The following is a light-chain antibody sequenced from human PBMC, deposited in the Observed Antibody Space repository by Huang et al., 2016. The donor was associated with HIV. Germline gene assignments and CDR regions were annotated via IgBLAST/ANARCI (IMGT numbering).Light chain of an antibody. V-gene: IGKV1-6*01. CDR2: GAS. CDR1: QGIKDD. Sequence: AIQMTQSPSSLSASVGDRVTITCRASQGIKDDLAWYQQKPGKAPNLLISGASTLRSGVPARFSGSGSGTDFTLTISSLQPEDYATYYCLQDHNYPLTFGQGTKVEI. J-gene: IGKJ1*01. CDR3: LQDHNYPLT.